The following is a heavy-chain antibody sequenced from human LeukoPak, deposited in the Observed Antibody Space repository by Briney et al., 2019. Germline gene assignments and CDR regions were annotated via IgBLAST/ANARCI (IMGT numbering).Heavy chain of an antibody. Sequence: PSETLSLTCAVYGGSFSGYYWIWIRQPPGKGLEWMGEINHSGSTNYNPSLKSRVTISVDTSKNQFSLKLSSVTAADTAVYYCARGRNDYVWGSYRPPDYYYYMDVWGKGTTVTVSS. J-gene: IGHJ6*03. CDR1: GGSFSGYY. D-gene: IGHD3-16*02. V-gene: IGHV4-34*01. CDR3: ARGRNDYVWGSYRPPDYYYYMDV. CDR2: INHSGST.